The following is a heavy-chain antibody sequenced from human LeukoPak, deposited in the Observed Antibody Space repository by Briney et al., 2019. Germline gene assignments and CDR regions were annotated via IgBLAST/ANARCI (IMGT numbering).Heavy chain of an antibody. CDR2: ISSSSSTI. V-gene: IGHV3-48*01. J-gene: IGHJ1*01. CDR1: GFTFSSYS. D-gene: IGHD3-3*01. Sequence: PGGSLRLSCAASGFTFSSYSMNWVRQAPGKGLEWVSYISSSSSTIYYADSVKGRFTISRDNAKNSLYLQMNSLRAEDTAVYYCAGAEGRPVIILAEYFQHWGQGTLVTVSS. CDR3: AGAEGRPVIILAEYFQH.